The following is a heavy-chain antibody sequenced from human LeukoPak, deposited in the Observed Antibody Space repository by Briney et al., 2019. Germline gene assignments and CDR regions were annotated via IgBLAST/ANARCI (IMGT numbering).Heavy chain of an antibody. CDR3: AKNIVVVPAAPWDY. D-gene: IGHD2-2*01. V-gene: IGHV3-30*07. CDR2: ISYDGSNK. J-gene: IGHJ4*02. Sequence: GGSLRLSCAASGFTFSSYAMHWVRQAPGKGLEWVAVISYDGSNKYYADSVKGRFTISRDNSKNTLYLQMNSLRAEDTAVYYCAKNIVVVPAAPWDYWGQGTLVTVSS. CDR1: GFTFSSYA.